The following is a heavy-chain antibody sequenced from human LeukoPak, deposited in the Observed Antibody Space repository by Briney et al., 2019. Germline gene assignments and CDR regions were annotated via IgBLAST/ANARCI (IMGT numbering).Heavy chain of an antibody. J-gene: IGHJ4*02. CDR3: ARQDWQSYHFDY. CDR2: IDYRGNT. Sequence: SQTLSLTCTVSGGSFSSAGDYWSWIRQHPGKGLEWIGYIDYRGNTFYNPSLQSRVTISVDMSKAQFSLNLSSVTAADTAIYYCARQDWQSYHFDYWGQGTLVTVSS. CDR1: GGSFSSAGDY. D-gene: IGHD3/OR15-3a*01. V-gene: IGHV4-31*03.